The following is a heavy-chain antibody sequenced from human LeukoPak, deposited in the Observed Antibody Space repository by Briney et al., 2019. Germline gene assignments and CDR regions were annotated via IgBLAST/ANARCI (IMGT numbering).Heavy chain of an antibody. Sequence: ASVKVSCKASGYTFTGYYMHWVRQAPGQGLEWMGWINPNSGVTKYAQKFQGRVTMTRDTSIRTAYMELSRLRSDDTAVYYCARRMGYYDSSGYYYAEIDYWGQGTLITVSS. CDR3: ARRMGYYDSSGYYYAEIDY. CDR1: GYTFTGYY. CDR2: INPNSGVT. J-gene: IGHJ4*02. D-gene: IGHD3-22*01. V-gene: IGHV1-2*02.